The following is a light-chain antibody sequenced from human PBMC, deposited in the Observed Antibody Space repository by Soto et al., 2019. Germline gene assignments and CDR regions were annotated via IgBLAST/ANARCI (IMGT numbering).Light chain of an antibody. CDR1: SSDVGGYNF. J-gene: IGLJ1*01. CDR2: EVS. CDR3: SSYTTSSTVV. V-gene: IGLV2-14*03. Sequence: QSALTQPASVFGSPGQSINFSCTGTSSDVGGYNFVSWYQQHPGKAPKLMIYEVSSRPSGVSNRFSGSKSGNTASLTISGLQPEDEADYYCSSYTTSSTVVFGTGTKVTVL.